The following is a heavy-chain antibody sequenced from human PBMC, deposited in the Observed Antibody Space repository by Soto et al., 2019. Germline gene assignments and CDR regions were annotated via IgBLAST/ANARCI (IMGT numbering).Heavy chain of an antibody. J-gene: IGHJ6*02. CDR1: GYSFTSYW. CDR2: IYPGDSDT. Sequence: GESLKISCKGSGYSFTSYWIGWVRQMPGKGLEWMGIIYPGDSDTRYSPSFQGQVTISADKSISTAYLQWSSLKASDTAMYYCARSPSIAAAGPYYYCYYGMDVWGQGTTVTVSS. V-gene: IGHV5-51*01. D-gene: IGHD6-13*01. CDR3: ARSPSIAAAGPYYYCYYGMDV.